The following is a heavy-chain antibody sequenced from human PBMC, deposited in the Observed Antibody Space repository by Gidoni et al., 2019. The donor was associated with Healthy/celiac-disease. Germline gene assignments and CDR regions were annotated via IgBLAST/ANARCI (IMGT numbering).Heavy chain of an antibody. J-gene: IGHJ4*02. CDR3: ARDRGGY. CDR2: MSSSSSYT. Sequence: QVQLVESGGGLVKPGGSLRLSCSASGFPFSDYSMSWIRQAPVKGLEWVSYMSSSSSYTNYADSVKCRLTITRDNAKNSLYRQMNSLRAEDTAVYYCARDRGGYWGQGTLVTVSS. CDR1: GFPFSDYS. V-gene: IGHV3-11*06. D-gene: IGHD3-16*01.